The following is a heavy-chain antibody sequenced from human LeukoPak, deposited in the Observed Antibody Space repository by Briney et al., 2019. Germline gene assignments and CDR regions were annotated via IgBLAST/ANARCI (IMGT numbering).Heavy chain of an antibody. CDR2: ISSSGSTI. V-gene: IGHV3-11*01. D-gene: IGHD3-22*01. CDR1: GFTFSDYY. J-gene: IGHJ3*02. Sequence: GGSLRLSCAGTGFTFSDYYMSWIRQAPGKGLEWVSYISSSGSTIYYADSVKGRFTISRDNAKNSLYLQMNSLRAEDTAVYYCAYHYYDRSGYPRRDAFDIWGQGTMVTVSS. CDR3: AYHYYDRSGYPRRDAFDI.